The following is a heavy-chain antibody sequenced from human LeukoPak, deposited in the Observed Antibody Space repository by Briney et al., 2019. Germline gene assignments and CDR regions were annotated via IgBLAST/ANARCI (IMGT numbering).Heavy chain of an antibody. CDR3: AKDGAIFWRREYYFDY. D-gene: IGHD3-9*01. J-gene: IGHJ4*02. CDR2: ISGSGGST. V-gene: IGHV3-23*01. CDR1: GFTFSSYA. Sequence: GGSLRLSCAASGFTFSSYAMSWVRQAPGQGLEWVSAISGSGGSTYYADSVKGRFTISRDNSKNTLYLQMNSLRAEDTAVYYCAKDGAIFWRREYYFDYWGQGTLVTVSS.